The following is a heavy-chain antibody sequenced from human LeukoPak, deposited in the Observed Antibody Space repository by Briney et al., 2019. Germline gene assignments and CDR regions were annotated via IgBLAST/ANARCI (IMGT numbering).Heavy chain of an antibody. V-gene: IGHV3-7*01. CDR1: GFTFSSFA. Sequence: GGSLRLSCAASGFTFSSFAINWVRQAPGKGLEWVANIKQDGSEKYYVDSVKGRFTISRDNAKNSLYLQMNSLRAEDTAVYYCARKRPNYFDYWGQGTLVTVSS. CDR2: IKQDGSEK. CDR3: ARKRPNYFDY. J-gene: IGHJ4*02.